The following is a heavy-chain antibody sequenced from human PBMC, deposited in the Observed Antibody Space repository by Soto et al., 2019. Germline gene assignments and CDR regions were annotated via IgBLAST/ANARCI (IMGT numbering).Heavy chain of an antibody. CDR3: ARGWYSSSWYGRSFDY. V-gene: IGHV4-34*01. D-gene: IGHD6-13*01. CDR2: INHSGST. Sequence: SSETLSLTCAVYGGSFSGYYWSWIRQPPGKGLEWIGEINHSGSTNYNPSLKSRVTISVDTSKNQFSLKLSSVTAADTAVYYCARGWYSSSWYGRSFDYWGQGTLVTVS. J-gene: IGHJ4*02. CDR1: GGSFSGYY.